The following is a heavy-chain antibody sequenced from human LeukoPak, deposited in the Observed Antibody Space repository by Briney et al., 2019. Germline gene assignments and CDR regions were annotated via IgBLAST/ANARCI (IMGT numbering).Heavy chain of an antibody. Sequence: ASVKVSCKASGYTFTGYYMHWVRQAPGEGLEWMGWINPNSGGTNYAQKFQGRVTMTRDTSISTAYMELSRLRSGDTAVYYCARLRYDSSGYYFWGQGTLVTVSS. J-gene: IGHJ4*02. V-gene: IGHV1-2*02. D-gene: IGHD3-22*01. CDR1: GYTFTGYY. CDR3: ARLRYDSSGYYF. CDR2: INPNSGGT.